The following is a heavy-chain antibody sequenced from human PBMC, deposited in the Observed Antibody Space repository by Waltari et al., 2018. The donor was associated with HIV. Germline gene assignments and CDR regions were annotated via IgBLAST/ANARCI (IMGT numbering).Heavy chain of an antibody. D-gene: IGHD3-10*01. Sequence: QVQLVESGGVLVKPGGSLRLSCAASGFTFSSHYMSWIRQAPGKGLAWVSYISSSSTYTNYAGSVKGRFTISRDNAKNSLYLQMNSLRAEDTAVYYCARNPTLQFGDLWAYYYGMDVWGQGTTVTVS. J-gene: IGHJ6*02. CDR1: GFTFSSHY. V-gene: IGHV3-11*05. CDR3: ARNPTLQFGDLWAYYYGMDV. CDR2: ISSSSTYT.